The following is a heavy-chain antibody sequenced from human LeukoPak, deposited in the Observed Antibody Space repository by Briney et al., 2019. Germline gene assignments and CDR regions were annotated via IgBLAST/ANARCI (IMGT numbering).Heavy chain of an antibody. CDR3: ARDTGEGWNDFYYYLDV. D-gene: IGHD1-1*01. J-gene: IGHJ6*03. CDR2: ISAYNGNT. V-gene: IGHV1-18*01. CDR1: GYTFTSYG. Sequence: ASVKVSCKASGYTFTSYGISWVRQAPGQGLEWMGWISAYNGNTNYAQKLQGRVTVTADKSTSTAYMELSSLRSEDTAVYYCARDTGEGWNDFYYYLDVWGKGTTVTVSS.